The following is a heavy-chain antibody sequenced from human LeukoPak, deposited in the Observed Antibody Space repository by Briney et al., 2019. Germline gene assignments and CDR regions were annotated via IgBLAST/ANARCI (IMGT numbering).Heavy chain of an antibody. J-gene: IGHJ3*02. CDR1: GGSISSDY. V-gene: IGHV4-59*12. CDR3: ARAGCSSTSCYGRGDAFDI. D-gene: IGHD2-2*01. Sequence: SETLSLTCTVSGGSISSDYWSWIRQPPGKGLEWIGSIYYTGSTNYNSSLKSRVTISLDTSKKHFSLKLSSVTPEDTAVYYCARAGCSSTSCYGRGDAFDIWGQGTMVTVSS. CDR2: IYYTGST.